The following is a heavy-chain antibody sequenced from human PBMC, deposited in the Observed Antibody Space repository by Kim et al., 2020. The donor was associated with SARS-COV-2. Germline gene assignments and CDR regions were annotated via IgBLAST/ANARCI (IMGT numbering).Heavy chain of an antibody. J-gene: IGHJ4*02. V-gene: IGHV7-4-1*02. CDR2: INTNTGNP. CDR3: ARSLPGYYYGSGSLFDY. D-gene: IGHD3-10*01. Sequence: ASVKVSCKASGYTFTSYAMNWVRQAPGQGLEWMGWINTNTGNPTYAQGFTGRFVFSLDTSVSTAYLQISSLKAEDTAVYYCARSLPGYYYGSGSLFDYWGQGTLVTVSS. CDR1: GYTFTSYA.